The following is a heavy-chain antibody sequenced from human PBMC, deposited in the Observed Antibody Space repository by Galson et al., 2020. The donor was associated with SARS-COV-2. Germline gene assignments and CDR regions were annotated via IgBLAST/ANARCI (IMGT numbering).Heavy chain of an antibody. V-gene: IGHV4-31*03. CDR2: IYYSGST. Sequence: ASETLSLTCTVSGGSISSGGYYWSWIRQHPGKGLEWIGYIYYSGSTYYNPSLKSRVTISVDTSNNLFSLNLSSVTAADTAVYYCARGGTAVTRQWSQGTLVIVSS. J-gene: IGHJ4*02. CDR3: ARGGTAVTRQ. D-gene: IGHD4-17*01. CDR1: GGSISSGGYY.